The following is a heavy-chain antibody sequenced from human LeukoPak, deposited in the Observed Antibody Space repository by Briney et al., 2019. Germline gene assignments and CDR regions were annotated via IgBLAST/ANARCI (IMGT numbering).Heavy chain of an antibody. D-gene: IGHD5-24*01. CDR1: GFTFSSYG. CDR2: ISYDGSNK. Sequence: GGSLRLSCAASGFTFSSYGMHWVRQAPGKGLEWVAVISYDGSNKYYADSVKGRFTISRDNSKNTLYLQMNSLRAEDTAVYYCARETRGTATIFIDYWGQGTLVTVSS. CDR3: ARETRGTATIFIDY. V-gene: IGHV3-30*03. J-gene: IGHJ4*02.